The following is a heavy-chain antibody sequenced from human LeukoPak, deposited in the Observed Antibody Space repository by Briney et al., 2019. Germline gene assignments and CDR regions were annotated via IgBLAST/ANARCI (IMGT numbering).Heavy chain of an antibody. CDR2: ISGSGGST. CDR3: TRDPSEATHPYYFDY. Sequence: GGSLRLSCAASGFTFSSYGMSWVRQAPGKGLEWVSAISGSGGSTYYADSVKGRFTISRDNSKNTLYLQTNSLRAEDTAVYYCTRDPSEATHPYYFDYWGQGTLVTVSS. J-gene: IGHJ4*02. CDR1: GFTFSSYG. D-gene: IGHD6-25*01. V-gene: IGHV3-23*01.